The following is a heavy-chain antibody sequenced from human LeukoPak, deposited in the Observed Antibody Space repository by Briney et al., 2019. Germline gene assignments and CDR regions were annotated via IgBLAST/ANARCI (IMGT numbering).Heavy chain of an antibody. D-gene: IGHD4-17*01. J-gene: IGHJ4*02. V-gene: IGHV4-34*01. CDR3: ARGPFYGKGYFDY. CDR2: INHSGST. Sequence: SETLSLTCAVYGGSFSGYYSSCIRQPPGKGLEWIGEINHSGSTNNNPTLKRQVTKSADTPKNQITLKLGSVTAADTAVYYCARGPFYGKGYFDYWGQGTLVTVSS. CDR1: GGSFSGYY.